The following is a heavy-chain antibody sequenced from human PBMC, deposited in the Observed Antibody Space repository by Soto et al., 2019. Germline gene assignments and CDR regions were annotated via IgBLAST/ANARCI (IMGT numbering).Heavy chain of an antibody. Sequence: VQLLESGGGLVQPGGSLRLSCAASGFTFSSYAMSWVRQAPGKGLEWIGEIYHSGSTNYNPSLKSRVTISVDKSKNQFSPKLSSVTAADTAVYYCASTRYSSSSSGLYGMDVWGQGTTVTVSS. J-gene: IGHJ6*02. CDR3: ASTRYSSSSSGLYGMDV. D-gene: IGHD6-13*01. CDR1: GFTFSSYAM. CDR2: IYHSGST. V-gene: IGHV4-4*02.